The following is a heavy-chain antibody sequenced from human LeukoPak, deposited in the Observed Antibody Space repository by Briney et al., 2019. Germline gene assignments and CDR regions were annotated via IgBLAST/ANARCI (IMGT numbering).Heavy chain of an antibody. CDR3: WRWEWELIEAKRV. J-gene: IGHJ4*02. CDR1: VYTFTGYY. Sequence: GASVKVSCKASVYTFTGYYMHWVRQAPGQGLEWMGWINPNSGGTNYAQKFQGRVTTTRDTSISTAYMELSRLRSDDKAVYYCWRWEWELIEAKRVWGQGTLVTVSS. CDR2: INPNSGGT. D-gene: IGHD1-26*01. V-gene: IGHV1-2*02.